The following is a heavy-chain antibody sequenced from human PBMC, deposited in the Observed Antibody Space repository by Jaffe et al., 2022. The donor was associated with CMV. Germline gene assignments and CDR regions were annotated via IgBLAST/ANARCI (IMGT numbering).Heavy chain of an antibody. CDR1: NDSINNYY. CDR3: ASGTQWLGFFNS. Sequence: QVQLQESGPGLVKPSETLSLTCTVSNDSINNYYLNWIRQAPGKGLEWVGFIYHLGNTYYRPSLKSRLTISIDTSKNQFSLRLTSVTPADTAVYYCASGTQWLGFFNSWGQGTLVTVSS. V-gene: IGHV4-59*01. J-gene: IGHJ4*02. D-gene: IGHD6-19*01. CDR2: IYHLGNT.